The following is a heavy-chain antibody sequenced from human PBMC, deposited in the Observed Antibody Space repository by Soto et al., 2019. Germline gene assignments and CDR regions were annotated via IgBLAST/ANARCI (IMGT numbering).Heavy chain of an antibody. Sequence: QITLKESGPTLVKPTQTLTLTCTFSGFSLSTSGVGVGWIRQPPGKALEWLALIYWDDDKRYSPSLKSRLTITKDTSKNQVVLTMTNMDPVDTATYYCAHSQWTVTSEYYYYYGMDVWGQGTTVTVSS. CDR2: IYWDDDK. CDR3: AHSQWTVTSEYYYYYGMDV. J-gene: IGHJ6*02. CDR1: GFSLSTSGVG. V-gene: IGHV2-5*02. D-gene: IGHD4-17*01.